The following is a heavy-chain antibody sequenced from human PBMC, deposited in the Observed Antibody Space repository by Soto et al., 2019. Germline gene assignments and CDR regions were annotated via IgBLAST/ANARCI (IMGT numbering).Heavy chain of an antibody. Sequence: QVELQESGPGLVKPSQTLSLTCTVSGGSISSGGYYWSWIRHHPGKGLEWIGYIYDGGSTYYNPSLKRRDTISVDTSKNQFSLKLSSVTAADTAVYYCASQATGWYPDYWGQGTLVAVSS. D-gene: IGHD6-19*01. J-gene: IGHJ4*02. CDR1: GGSISSGGYY. CDR3: ASQATGWYPDY. CDR2: IYDGGST. V-gene: IGHV4-31*03.